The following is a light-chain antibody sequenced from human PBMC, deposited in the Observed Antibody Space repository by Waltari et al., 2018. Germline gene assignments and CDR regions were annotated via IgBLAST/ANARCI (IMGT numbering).Light chain of an antibody. J-gene: IGKJ3*01. CDR3: QKYYSDPFT. CDR1: QSLLYKSNQKDY. Sequence: DIVMTQSPDSLAVSLGERATIHCKSNQSLLYKSNQKDYLAWYQKKPGQPPNLLIYWASTRESGVPDRVSGSGSGTDFTLTINNLQPEDVATYYCQKYYSDPFTFGPGTMVDIK. CDR2: WAS. V-gene: IGKV4-1*01.